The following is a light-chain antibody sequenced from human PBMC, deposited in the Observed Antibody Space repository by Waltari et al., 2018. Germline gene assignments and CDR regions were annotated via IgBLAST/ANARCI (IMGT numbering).Light chain of an antibody. CDR3: SSYTSSNTQVV. CDR1: SSDVGAYNY. J-gene: IGLJ2*01. Sequence: QSALTQPVSVSGSPGQSITISCTGTSSDVGAYNYVSWYQQHPGKAPKLMIYEVSNRPSGVSNRFSGSKSGNTASLTISGLQAEDEADYYCSSYTSSNTQVVFGGGTKLTVL. V-gene: IGLV2-14*01. CDR2: EVS.